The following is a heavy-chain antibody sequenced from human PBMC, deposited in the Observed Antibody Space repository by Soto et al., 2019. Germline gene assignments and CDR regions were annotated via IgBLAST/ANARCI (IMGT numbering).Heavy chain of an antibody. CDR2: IDSSGEK. Sequence: QVTLKESGPVLVKPTEPLTLRCTVYGLSITDSEMGVSWIRQHPGQPLEWLAHIDSSGEKSYRTFLKSRLAISKDTSKSQIVLTMTNMDPADTATYYWARRHLAVAVSPWFDPWGQGIPVTVSS. CDR3: ARRHLAVAVSPWFDP. CDR1: GLSITDSEMG. J-gene: IGHJ5*02. D-gene: IGHD6-19*01. V-gene: IGHV2-26*01.